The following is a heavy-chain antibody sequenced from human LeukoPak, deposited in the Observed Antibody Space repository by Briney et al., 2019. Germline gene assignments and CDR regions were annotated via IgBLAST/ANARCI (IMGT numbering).Heavy chain of an antibody. CDR3: ARSGHYFEY. V-gene: IGHV3-23*01. Sequence: GGSLRLSCAASGFTVSSNYMSWVRQAPGKGLEWVSTVGGGGGTTYSAASVKGRFTISRDNSKNTLFLQMNSLRAEDTAVYHCARSGHYFEYWGQGILVTVSS. CDR1: GFTVSSNY. J-gene: IGHJ4*02. D-gene: IGHD5-12*01. CDR2: VGGGGGTT.